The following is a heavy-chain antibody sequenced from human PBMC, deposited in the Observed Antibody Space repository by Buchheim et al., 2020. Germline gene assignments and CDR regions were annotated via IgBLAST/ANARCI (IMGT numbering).Heavy chain of an antibody. CDR2: IYYSGST. Sequence: QVQLQESGPGLVKPSETLSLTCTVSGGSISSYYWSWIRQPPGKGLEWIGYIYYSGSTNYNPSLKSRVTISVATSKNQFSLKLSSVTAADTAVYYCARGDYDFWSGYYFVYFQHWGQGTL. J-gene: IGHJ1*01. CDR3: ARGDYDFWSGYYFVYFQH. D-gene: IGHD3-3*01. CDR1: GGSISSYY. V-gene: IGHV4-59*01.